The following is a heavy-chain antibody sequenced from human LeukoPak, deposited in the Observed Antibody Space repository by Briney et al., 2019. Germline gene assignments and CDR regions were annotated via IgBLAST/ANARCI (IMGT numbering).Heavy chain of an antibody. D-gene: IGHD3-10*01. Sequence: PGGSLRLSCAASGFTFSSYAMSWVRQAPGKGLEWVSAISGSGGSTYYADSVKGRFTISRDNSKNTLYLQMNSLRAEDTAVYYCAKDRNSPMLLCFGELSSGVDVWGQGTTVTVSS. J-gene: IGHJ6*02. V-gene: IGHV3-23*01. CDR2: ISGSGGST. CDR1: GFTFSSYA. CDR3: AKDRNSPMLLCFGELSSGVDV.